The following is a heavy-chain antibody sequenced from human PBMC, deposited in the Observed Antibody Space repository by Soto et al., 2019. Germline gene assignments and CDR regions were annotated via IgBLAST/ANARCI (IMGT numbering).Heavy chain of an antibody. CDR1: GYTFNKYP. CDR2: INPYNGNT. Sequence: ASVKVSCKTSGYTFNKYPIHWVRQAPGQGLEWMGWINPYNGNTDYSQKLQDRVTMTTDTSTSTAYMELRSLRSDDTAVYYCARDRDTDYMDVWGKGTTVTVSS. CDR3: ARDRDTDYMDV. J-gene: IGHJ6*03. V-gene: IGHV1-18*01. D-gene: IGHD5-18*01.